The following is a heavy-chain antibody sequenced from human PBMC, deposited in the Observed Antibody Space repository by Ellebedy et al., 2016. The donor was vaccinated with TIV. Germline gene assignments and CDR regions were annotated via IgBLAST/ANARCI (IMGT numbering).Heavy chain of an antibody. V-gene: IGHV4-59*12. CDR1: GASFNTDY. CDR3: VRDRSVFFDP. Sequence: MPGGSLRLSCTVSGASFNTDYWTWVRQPPGKGLQWIGYVSHSGSTHYSPSLESRVTMSLDTSNNQFSLKLKSVTAADTAVYYCVRDRSVFFDPWGQGTLVIVSS. D-gene: IGHD5/OR15-5a*01. CDR2: VSHSGST. J-gene: IGHJ5*01.